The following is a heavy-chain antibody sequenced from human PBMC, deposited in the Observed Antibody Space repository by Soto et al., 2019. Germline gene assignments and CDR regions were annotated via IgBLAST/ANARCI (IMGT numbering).Heavy chain of an antibody. D-gene: IGHD6-19*01. CDR3: AKDAYNSGWYYFDY. CDR2: ISNSGVST. J-gene: IGHJ4*01. Sequence: GSLRLSCAASGFTFSTYAMSWVRQAPGKGLEWVSGISNSGVSTNYADSVKGRFTISRDNSKNTLNLQMDSLRAEDTAVYFCAKDAYNSGWYYFDYWGHGALVTVSS. V-gene: IGHV3-23*01. CDR1: GFTFSTYA.